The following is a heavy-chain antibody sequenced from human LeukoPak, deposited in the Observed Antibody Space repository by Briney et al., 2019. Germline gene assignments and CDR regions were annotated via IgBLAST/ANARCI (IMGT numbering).Heavy chain of an antibody. Sequence: GGSLRLSCAASGFTVSSNYMSWIRQAPGKGLEWVSYISSSGSTTYFADSVKGRFTISRDNAKNSLYLQMNSLRAEDTAVYYCAGGSGSYYPFSDAFDMWGQGTKVTVSS. J-gene: IGHJ3*02. CDR1: GFTVSSNY. CDR3: AGGSGSYYPFSDAFDM. CDR2: ISSSGSTT. D-gene: IGHD1-26*01. V-gene: IGHV3-11*04.